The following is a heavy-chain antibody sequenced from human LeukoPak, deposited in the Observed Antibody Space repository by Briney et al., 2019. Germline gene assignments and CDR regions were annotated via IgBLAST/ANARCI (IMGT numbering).Heavy chain of an antibody. CDR2: IYTSGNT. V-gene: IGHV4-4*07. CDR1: GGSISSYY. Sequence: PSETLSLTCTVSGGSISSYYWSWTRQPAGKGLEWIGHIYTSGNTNYNPSLKSRVTMSVDTSKNQFSLKLSSVTAADTAVYYCARDLHGSGTWDWFDPWGQGTLVTVSS. D-gene: IGHD3-10*01. J-gene: IGHJ5*02. CDR3: ARDLHGSGTWDWFDP.